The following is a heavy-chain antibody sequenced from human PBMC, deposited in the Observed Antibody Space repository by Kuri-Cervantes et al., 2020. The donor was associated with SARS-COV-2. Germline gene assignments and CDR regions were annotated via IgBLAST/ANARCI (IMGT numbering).Heavy chain of an antibody. CDR3: ARDTRRRSGNLPFDY. CDR1: GFTLSTYA. V-gene: IGHV3-23*01. Sequence: GGSLRLSCTASGFTLSTYAFSWVRQAPGKGLEWVSFISGTGFNTDYAASVKGRFTVSRDNAKNSLYLQMNSLRAEDTALYYCARDTRRRSGNLPFDYWGQGTLVTVSS. CDR2: ISGTGFNT. J-gene: IGHJ4*02. D-gene: IGHD3-3*01.